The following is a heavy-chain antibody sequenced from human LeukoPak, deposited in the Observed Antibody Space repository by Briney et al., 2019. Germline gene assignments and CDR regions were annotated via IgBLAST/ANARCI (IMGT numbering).Heavy chain of an antibody. V-gene: IGHV3-9*03. CDR2: ISWNSGSI. Sequence: GRSLRLSCAASGFTFDDYAMHWVRQAPGKGLEWVSGISWNSGSIGYADSVKGRFTISRDNAKNSLYLQMNSLRAEDMALYYCAKGPSYYYYMDVWGKGTTVTVSS. CDR1: GFTFDDYA. CDR3: AKGPSYYYYMDV. J-gene: IGHJ6*03.